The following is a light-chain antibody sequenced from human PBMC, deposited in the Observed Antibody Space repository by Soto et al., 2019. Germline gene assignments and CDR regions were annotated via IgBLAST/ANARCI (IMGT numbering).Light chain of an antibody. V-gene: IGKV1-39*02. CDR1: QSISSY. CDR3: QPDNRYGR. CDR2: AAS. J-gene: IGKJ1*01. Sequence: DIQLTQSPSFLSASVGDRVTITCRASQSISSYLNWYQQKPGKAPKLLIYAASSLQSGVPSRFSGSGSGTDFTLTISSLQPEDFATYYCQPDNRYGRFDQGTKVDI.